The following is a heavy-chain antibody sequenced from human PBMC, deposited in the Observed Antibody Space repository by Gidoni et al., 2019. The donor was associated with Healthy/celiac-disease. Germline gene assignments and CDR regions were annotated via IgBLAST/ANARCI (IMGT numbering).Heavy chain of an antibody. Sequence: QVQLVESGGGVVQPGRSLRPSCAASGFTFSSYAMHWVRQAPGKGLEWVAVISYDGSNKYYADSVKGRFTISRDNSKNTLYLQMNSLRAEDTAVYYCARDPPYCSGGSCYSGPFDYWGQGTLVTVSS. CDR1: GFTFSSYA. V-gene: IGHV3-30-3*01. J-gene: IGHJ4*02. CDR2: ISYDGSNK. CDR3: ARDPPYCSGGSCYSGPFDY. D-gene: IGHD2-15*01.